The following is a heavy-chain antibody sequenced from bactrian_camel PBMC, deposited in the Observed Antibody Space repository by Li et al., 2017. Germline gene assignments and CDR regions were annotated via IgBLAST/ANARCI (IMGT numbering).Heavy chain of an antibody. V-gene: IGHV3S1*01. J-gene: IGHJ4*01. CDR1: GVPFGRAA. D-gene: IGHD5*01. CDR2: INFSGGST. CDR3: ASANYGDSAMNY. Sequence: HVQLVESGGGLVQPGGSLRLSCQASGVPFGRAAIHWVRRAPGKGLEWVSAINFSGGSTFYAGSVKGRFTISRDNSKNTAYLQLNSLKTEDMAMYYCASANYGDSAMNYWGQGTQVTVS.